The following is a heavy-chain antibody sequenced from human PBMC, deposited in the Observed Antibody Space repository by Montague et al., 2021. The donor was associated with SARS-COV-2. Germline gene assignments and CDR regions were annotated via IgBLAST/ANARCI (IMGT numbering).Heavy chain of an antibody. J-gene: IGHJ5*02. CDR3: TRDRDYGDYLNWFNP. V-gene: IGHV3-7*01. Sequence: SLRLSCAASGFTIGSFWMSWVRQAPGKGLEWVANIRQDGSDKYYVDSVRGRFTISRDNAKNSLYLQMSSLRAEDTGVYYCTRDRDYGDYLNWFNPWGQGTLVTVSS. D-gene: IGHD4-17*01. CDR2: IRQDGSDK. CDR1: GFTIGSFW.